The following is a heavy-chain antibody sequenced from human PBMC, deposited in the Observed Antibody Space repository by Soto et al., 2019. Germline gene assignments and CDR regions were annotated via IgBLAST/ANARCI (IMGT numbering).Heavy chain of an antibody. J-gene: IGHJ4*02. CDR1: GYSFAGYW. CDR2: IDPSDSQT. D-gene: IGHD3-22*01. Sequence: GESLKISCKGSGYSFAGYWITWVRQKPGKGLEWMGRIDPSDSQTYYSPSFRGHATISVTKSTTTVFLQWSSLRASDTAMYYCARQIYDSDTGPNFQYYFDSWGQGTPVTVSS. V-gene: IGHV5-10-1*01. CDR3: ARQIYDSDTGPNFQYYFDS.